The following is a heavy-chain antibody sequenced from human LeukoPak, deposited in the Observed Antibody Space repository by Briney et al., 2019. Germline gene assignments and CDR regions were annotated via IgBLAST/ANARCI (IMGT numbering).Heavy chain of an antibody. CDR3: APTTVVNGYYFDY. D-gene: IGHD4-23*01. J-gene: IGHJ4*02. CDR2: ISSSGSTI. V-gene: IGHV3-48*04. CDR1: GFTFTSYS. Sequence: GGSLRLSCAASGFTFTSYSMNWVRQAPGKGLEWVSYISSSGSTIYYADSVKGRFTISRDNAKNSLYLQMNSLRAEDTAVYYCAPTTVVNGYYFDYWGQGTLVTVSS.